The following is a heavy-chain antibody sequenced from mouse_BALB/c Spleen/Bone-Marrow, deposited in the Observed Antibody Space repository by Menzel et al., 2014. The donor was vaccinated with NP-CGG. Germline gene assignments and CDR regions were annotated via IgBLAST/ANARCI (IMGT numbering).Heavy chain of an antibody. Sequence: EVQLQQSGPELVMPGASVKISCKTSGNTFTDYTISWVKQSHGKSLEWIGRINPNNGGTNYNQKFKDKATLTLDKSSSTAYMELRSLTSEDSAVYYCAGGLWYYWGQGTTLTVSS. CDR1: GNTFTDYT. D-gene: IGHD1-1*02. CDR2: INPNNGGT. V-gene: IGHV1-18*01. J-gene: IGHJ2*01. CDR3: AGGLWYY.